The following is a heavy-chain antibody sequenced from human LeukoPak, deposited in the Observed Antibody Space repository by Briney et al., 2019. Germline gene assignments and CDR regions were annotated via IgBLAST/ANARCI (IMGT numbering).Heavy chain of an antibody. CDR1: GGSISSSSYY. V-gene: IGHV4-39*01. J-gene: IGHJ6*03. Sequence: SETLSLTCSVSGGSISSSSYYWGWIRQPPGKGLEWIGIIYYSGSTYYNPSLKSRVTISVDTSKNQFSLKLSSVTAADTAVYYCSRQLNYYDSSGYYFPTYYYYYMDVWGKGTTVTISS. CDR3: SRQLNYYDSSGYYFPTYYYYYMDV. D-gene: IGHD3-22*01. CDR2: IYYSGST.